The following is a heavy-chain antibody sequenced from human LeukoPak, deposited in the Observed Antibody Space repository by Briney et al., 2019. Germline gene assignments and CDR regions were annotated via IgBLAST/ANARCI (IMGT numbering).Heavy chain of an antibody. J-gene: IGHJ6*03. CDR1: GGSFSGYY. V-gene: IGHV4-4*09. CDR3: ARTNWHYYYMDV. Sequence: SETLSLTRAVYGGSFSGYYWSWIRQPPGKGLEWIGRIYTSGSTNYNPSLKSRVTISVDTSKNQFSLKLSSVTAADTAVYYCARTNWHYYYMDVWGKGTTVTVSS. D-gene: IGHD1-1*01. CDR2: IYTSGST.